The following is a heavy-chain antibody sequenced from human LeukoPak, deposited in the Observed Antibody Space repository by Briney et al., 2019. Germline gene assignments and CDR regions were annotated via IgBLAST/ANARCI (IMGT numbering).Heavy chain of an antibody. J-gene: IGHJ3*02. CDR3: ARVSRYDGSGTYYHDAFDI. CDR1: GFTVSSNY. Sequence: GGSLRLSCAASGFTVSSNYMSWVRQAPGKGLEWVSVIYTGGSTYYADSVKGRFTISRDNSKNTLYLQMNSLRAEDTAVYYCARVSRYDGSGTYYHDAFDIWGQGTMVTVSS. CDR2: IYTGGST. V-gene: IGHV3-66*01. D-gene: IGHD3-10*01.